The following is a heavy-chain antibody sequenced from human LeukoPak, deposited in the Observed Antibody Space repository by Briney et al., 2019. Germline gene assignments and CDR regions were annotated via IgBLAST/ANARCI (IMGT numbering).Heavy chain of an antibody. CDR3: ARADRDYYDSSGYYYGVHFQH. CDR2: ISAYNGNT. V-gene: IGHV1-18*01. D-gene: IGHD3-22*01. Sequence: ASVKVSCKASGYTFTSYGISWVRQAPGQGLEWMGWISAYNGNTNYAQKLQGRVTMTTDTSTSTAYMELRSLRSDDTAVYYCARADRDYYDSSGYYYGVHFQHWGQGTLVTVSS. J-gene: IGHJ1*01. CDR1: GYTFTSYG.